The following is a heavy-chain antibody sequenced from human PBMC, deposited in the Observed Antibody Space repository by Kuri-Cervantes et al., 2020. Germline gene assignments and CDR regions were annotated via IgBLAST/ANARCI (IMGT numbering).Heavy chain of an antibody. V-gene: IGHV3-21*03. Sequence: GESLKISCAASGFTFSSYSVNWVRQAPGKGLEWVSSISSSSSYIYYADSVQGRFTISRDNAKNSLYLQMNSLRVEDTAVYYCAREPTVTTGWFDLWGQGTLVTVSS. J-gene: IGHJ5*01. D-gene: IGHD4-17*01. CDR1: GFTFSSYS. CDR2: ISSSSSYI. CDR3: AREPTVTTGWFDL.